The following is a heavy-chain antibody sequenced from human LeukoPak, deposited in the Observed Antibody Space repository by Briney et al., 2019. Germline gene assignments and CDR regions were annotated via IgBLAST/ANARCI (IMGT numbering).Heavy chain of an antibody. Sequence: GASVKVSCKASGYTFTSCDINWVRQATGQGLEWMGWMNLNSGNTGYAQKFQGRVTMTRNTSISTAYMELSSLRSEDTAVYYCARGPLYYYDSSGYRGYAFDIWGQGTMVTVSS. CDR1: GYTFTSCD. CDR3: ARGPLYYYDSSGYRGYAFDI. J-gene: IGHJ3*02. V-gene: IGHV1-8*01. CDR2: MNLNSGNT. D-gene: IGHD3-22*01.